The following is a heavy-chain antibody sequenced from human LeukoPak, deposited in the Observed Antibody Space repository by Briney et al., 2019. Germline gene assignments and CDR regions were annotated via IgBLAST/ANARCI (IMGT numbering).Heavy chain of an antibody. CDR3: ARDDRDDYVWGSHLGGAFDI. J-gene: IGHJ3*02. Sequence: SETLSLTCTVSGGSISSYYWSWIRQPPGKGLEWIGYIYYSGSTNYNPSLKSRVTISVDTSKNQFSLKLSSVTAADTAVYYCARDDRDDYVWGSHLGGAFDIWGQGTMVTVSS. V-gene: IGHV4-59*12. CDR1: GGSISSYY. D-gene: IGHD3-16*01. CDR2: IYYSGST.